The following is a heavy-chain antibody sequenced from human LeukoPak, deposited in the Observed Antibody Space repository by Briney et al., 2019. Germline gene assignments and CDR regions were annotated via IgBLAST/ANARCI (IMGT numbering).Heavy chain of an antibody. CDR1: GFTFSSYW. CDR3: AKDTAIQFLEPAF. V-gene: IGHV3-33*06. J-gene: IGHJ4*02. CDR2: IWFDGSVK. D-gene: IGHD3-3*01. Sequence: GGSLRLSCAASGFTFSSYWMSWVRQAPGKGLEWVAAIWFDGSVKHYSDAVKGRFTISRDNSLNTLYLQMNSLRVEDTAMYYCAKDTAIQFLEPAFWGQGTLVAVSS.